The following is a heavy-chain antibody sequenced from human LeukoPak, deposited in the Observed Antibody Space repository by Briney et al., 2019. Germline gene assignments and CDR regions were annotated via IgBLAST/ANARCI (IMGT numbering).Heavy chain of an antibody. CDR1: GFTFSSYS. Sequence: GGSLRLSCAASGFTFSSYSMNWVRQAPGRGREWVSSISSSSSYIYYADSVKGRFTISRDNAKNSLYLQMNSLRAEDTAVYYCARATFPEYYFDYWGQGTLVTVSS. J-gene: IGHJ4*02. D-gene: IGHD2/OR15-2a*01. CDR3: ARATFPEYYFDY. CDR2: ISSSSSYI. V-gene: IGHV3-21*01.